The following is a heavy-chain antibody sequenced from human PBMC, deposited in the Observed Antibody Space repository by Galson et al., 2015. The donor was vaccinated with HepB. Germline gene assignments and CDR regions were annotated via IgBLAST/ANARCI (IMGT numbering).Heavy chain of an antibody. V-gene: IGHV1-46*01. D-gene: IGHD5-18*01. CDR1: GYTFTSYY. J-gene: IGHJ3*02. CDR3: ARGVITAMAKPTAFDI. Sequence: SVKVSCKASGYTFTSYYMHWVRQAPGQGLEWMGIINPSGGSTSYAQKFQGRVTMTRDTSTSTVYMELSSLRSEDTAVYYCARGVITAMAKPTAFDIWGQGTMVTVSS. CDR2: INPSGGST.